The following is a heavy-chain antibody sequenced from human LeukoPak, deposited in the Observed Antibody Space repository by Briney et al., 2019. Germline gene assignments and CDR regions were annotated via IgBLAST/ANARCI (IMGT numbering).Heavy chain of an antibody. CDR3: ARECSSGSCFSDAFDI. J-gene: IGHJ3*02. V-gene: IGHV3-48*03. D-gene: IGHD2-15*01. Sequence: PGGSLRLSCAASGFTFRSYEMNWVRQAPGKGLVWVSYMSGGGGTIYYADSVKGRFIISRDNAKNSLYLQMSSLRAEDTAVYYCARECSSGSCFSDAFDIWGQGTMVTVSS. CDR2: MSGGGGTI. CDR1: GFTFRSYE.